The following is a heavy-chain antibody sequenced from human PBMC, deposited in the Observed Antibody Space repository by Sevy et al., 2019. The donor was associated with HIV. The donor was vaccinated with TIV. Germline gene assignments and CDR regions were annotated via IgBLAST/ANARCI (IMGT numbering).Heavy chain of an antibody. CDR3: ASAGGIYSSSLLWDYYYYGMYV. CDR1: GGSISSSSYY. V-gene: IGHV4-39*01. J-gene: IGHJ6*02. Sequence: SETLSLTCTVSGGSISSSSYYWGWIRQPPGKGLEWIGSIYYSGSTYYNPSLKSRVTISVDTSKNQFSLKLSSVTAADTAVYYCASAGGIYSSSLLWDYYYYGMYVWGQGTTVTVSS. D-gene: IGHD6-6*01. CDR2: IYYSGST.